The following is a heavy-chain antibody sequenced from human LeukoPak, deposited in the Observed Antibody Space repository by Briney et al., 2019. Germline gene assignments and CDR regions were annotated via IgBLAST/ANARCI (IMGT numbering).Heavy chain of an antibody. V-gene: IGHV4-61*02. D-gene: IGHD3-3*01. Sequence: PSETLSLTCTVSGGSISSGSYYWSWIRQPAGKGLEWIGRIYTSGSTNYNPSLKSRVTISLDTSKNQFSLKLSSVTAADTAVYYCARGTWRYYFDYWGQGTLVTVSS. CDR3: ARGTWRYYFDY. J-gene: IGHJ4*02. CDR2: IYTSGST. CDR1: GGSISSGSYY.